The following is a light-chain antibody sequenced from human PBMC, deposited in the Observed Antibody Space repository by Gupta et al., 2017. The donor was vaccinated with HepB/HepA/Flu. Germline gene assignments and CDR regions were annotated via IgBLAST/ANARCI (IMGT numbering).Light chain of an antibody. V-gene: IGLV3-21*03. J-gene: IGLJ1*01. Sequence: SYVLTQPPSVSVAPGKTASITCGGNNIGSKSVHWYQQKPGQAPVRGFLDDSDRRSGTPARFSCANSCDNETTTLSSVDAGDEADDDYQAWDTTPEHLGVFGTGTKLTVL. CDR1: NIGSKS. CDR3: QAWDTTPEHLGV. CDR2: DDS.